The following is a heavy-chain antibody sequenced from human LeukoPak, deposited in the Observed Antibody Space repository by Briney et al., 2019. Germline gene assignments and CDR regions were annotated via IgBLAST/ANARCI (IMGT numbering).Heavy chain of an antibody. J-gene: IGHJ4*02. Sequence: SETLSLTCTVSGGSISSYYWSWIRQPPGKGLEWIGYIYYSGTTNYNPYLKSRVTISVDTSKNQFSMKLRSVTAADTAVYYCARIGYSSSWYTDYWGQGTLVTVSS. CDR1: GGSISSYY. CDR3: ARIGYSSSWYTDY. D-gene: IGHD6-13*01. CDR2: IYYSGTT. V-gene: IGHV4-59*01.